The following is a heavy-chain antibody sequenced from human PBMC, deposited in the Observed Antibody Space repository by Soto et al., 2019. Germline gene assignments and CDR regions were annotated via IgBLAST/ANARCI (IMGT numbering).Heavy chain of an antibody. Sequence: SGTLSLTWTVSGGSISSYYWSWIRHPPGKGLEWIGYIYYSGSTNYNPSLKSRVTISVDTSKNQFSLKLSSVTAADTAVYYCARDARGREGSESYFAYWGQGTLVTVS. CDR3: ARDARGREGSESYFAY. V-gene: IGHV4-59*01. J-gene: IGHJ4*02. CDR1: GGSISSYY. CDR2: IYYSGST. D-gene: IGHD1-26*01.